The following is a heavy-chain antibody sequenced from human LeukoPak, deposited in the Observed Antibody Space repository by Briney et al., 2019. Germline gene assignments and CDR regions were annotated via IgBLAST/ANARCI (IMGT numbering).Heavy chain of an antibody. CDR3: AKDISRVYGDYTFDY. CDR1: GFTFSSYS. CDR2: ISSSSSTI. J-gene: IGHJ4*02. D-gene: IGHD4-17*01. V-gene: IGHV3-48*01. Sequence: PGGSLRLSCAASGFTFSSYSMNWVRQAPGKGLEWVSYISSSSSTIYYADSVKGRFTISRDNAKNSLYLQMNSLRAEDTAVYYCAKDISRVYGDYTFDYWGQGTLVTVSS.